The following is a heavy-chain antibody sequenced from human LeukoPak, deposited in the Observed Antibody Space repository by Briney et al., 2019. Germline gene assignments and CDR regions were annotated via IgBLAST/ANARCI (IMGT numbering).Heavy chain of an antibody. V-gene: IGHV3-23*01. CDR1: GFIFSSYA. Sequence: GGSLRLSCAASGFIFSSYAMSWVRQAPGKGLEWISAISVSDTTYYADSVKGRFIISRDNSKNTLYLQMNSLRAEDTAVYYCALSGGSNWYGLECWGQGTLVTVSS. D-gene: IGHD6-13*01. CDR3: ALSGGSNWYGLEC. CDR2: ISVSDTT. J-gene: IGHJ4*02.